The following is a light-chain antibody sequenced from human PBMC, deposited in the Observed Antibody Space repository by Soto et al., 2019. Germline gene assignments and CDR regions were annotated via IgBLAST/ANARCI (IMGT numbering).Light chain of an antibody. J-gene: IGLJ2*01. Sequence: SYELTQAPSVSVAPGQTATIICAGHNIVGKSVHWYQQKPGQAPVLVVHDDSDRPSGIPERFSGSNSGNTASLTISGLQAEDEAYYYCSSYTTSTSFILFGGGTKLTVL. CDR1: NIVGKS. V-gene: IGLV3-21*02. CDR3: SSYTTSTSFIL. CDR2: DDS.